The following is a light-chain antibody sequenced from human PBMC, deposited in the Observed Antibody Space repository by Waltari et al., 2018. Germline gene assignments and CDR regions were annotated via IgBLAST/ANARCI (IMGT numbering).Light chain of an antibody. J-gene: IGKJ1*01. CDR1: PSISTY. CDR2: AAS. CDR3: RQSYSTPRT. V-gene: IGKV1-39*01. Sequence: DPKLPQSTSPPSASVLDRLTTTCPASPSISTYVNWYQRKPGKAPELLIYAASSLQGGVPSRFSGSGSGTDFTLTLSCLQPEDFATYYCRQSYSTPRTFGHWTKVEIK.